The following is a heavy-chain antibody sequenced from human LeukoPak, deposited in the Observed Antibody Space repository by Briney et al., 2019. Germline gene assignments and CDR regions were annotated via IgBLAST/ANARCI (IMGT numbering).Heavy chain of an antibody. CDR2: IRYDGSNK. CDR1: GFTFSSYG. Sequence: GGSLRLSCAASGFTFSSYGMHWVRQAPGKGLEWVAFIRYDGSNKYYADSVKGRFTISRDNSKNTLYLQMNSLRAEDTAVYYCAKAEPRYYYDSSGYPLFGYWGQGTLVTVSS. J-gene: IGHJ4*02. V-gene: IGHV3-30*02. CDR3: AKAEPRYYYDSSGYPLFGY. D-gene: IGHD3-22*01.